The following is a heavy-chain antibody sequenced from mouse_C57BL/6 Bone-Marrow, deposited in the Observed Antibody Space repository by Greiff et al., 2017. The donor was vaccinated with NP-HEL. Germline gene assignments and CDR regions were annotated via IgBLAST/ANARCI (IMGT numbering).Heavy chain of an antibody. D-gene: IGHD2-1*01. Sequence: VKLVESGAELVKPGASVKMSCKASGYTFTTYPIEWVKQNHGKRLEWIGNFHPYNDDTEYNEKFKNKATLTVEKSSSTVYLELSRLTSDDSSVYYCARGGNYWYYFDYWGQGTTLTVSS. V-gene: IGHV1-47*01. CDR3: ARGGNYWYYFDY. CDR2: FHPYNDDT. J-gene: IGHJ2*01. CDR1: GYTFTTYP.